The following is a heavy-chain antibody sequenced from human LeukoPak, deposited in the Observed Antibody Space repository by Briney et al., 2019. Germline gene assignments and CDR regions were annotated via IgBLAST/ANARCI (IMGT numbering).Heavy chain of an antibody. CDR1: GYTFTSYD. V-gene: IGHV1-8*03. CDR2: MNPNSGNT. Sequence: GASVRVSCKASGYTFTSYDINWVRQATGQGLEWMGWMNPNSGNTGYAQKFQGRVTITRNTSISTAYMELSSLRSEDTAVYYCAREEQLGAFDIWGQGTMVTVSS. CDR3: AREEQLGAFDI. D-gene: IGHD6-6*01. J-gene: IGHJ3*02.